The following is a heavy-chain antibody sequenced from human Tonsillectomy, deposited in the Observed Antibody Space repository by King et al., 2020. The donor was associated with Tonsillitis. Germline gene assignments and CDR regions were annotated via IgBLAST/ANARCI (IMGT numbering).Heavy chain of an antibody. Sequence: QLQESGPGLVKPSQTLSLTCTVSGGSISSGGYYWSWIRQHPGKGLEWIGYIYYSGRTYYNPSLKSRATISVDTSKNQFSLRLSSVTAADTAVYYCARGAIAAAGTFDYWGQGTLVTVSS. D-gene: IGHD6-13*01. CDR2: IYYSGRT. V-gene: IGHV4-31*03. J-gene: IGHJ4*02. CDR1: GGSISSGGYY. CDR3: ARGAIAAAGTFDY.